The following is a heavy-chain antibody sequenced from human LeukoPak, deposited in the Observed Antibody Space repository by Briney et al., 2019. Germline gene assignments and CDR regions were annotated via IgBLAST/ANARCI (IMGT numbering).Heavy chain of an antibody. D-gene: IGHD1-26*01. CDR2: FDPEDGET. Sequence: ASVKVSCKVSGYTLTELSMHWVRQAPGKGLEWMGGFDPEDGETIYAQKFLGRVTMTEDTSTDTAYMELSSLRSEDTAVYYCAFISGRNPLDYYFDYWGQGTLVTVSS. CDR1: GYTLTELS. V-gene: IGHV1-24*01. CDR3: AFISGRNPLDYYFDY. J-gene: IGHJ4*02.